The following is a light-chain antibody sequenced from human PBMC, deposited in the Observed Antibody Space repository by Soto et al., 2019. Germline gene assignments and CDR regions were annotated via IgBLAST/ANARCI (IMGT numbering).Light chain of an antibody. V-gene: IGKV3-11*01. CDR1: QSVSSN. Sequence: EIVLTQSPATLSLSPGERATLSCRASQSVSSNLAWYQQKPGQAPRLLIYDASNRATGIPARFSGSGSGTDFTLTISSLEPEDFAVYYCHQRSNWLTFGGGTKVDIK. J-gene: IGKJ4*01. CDR2: DAS. CDR3: HQRSNWLT.